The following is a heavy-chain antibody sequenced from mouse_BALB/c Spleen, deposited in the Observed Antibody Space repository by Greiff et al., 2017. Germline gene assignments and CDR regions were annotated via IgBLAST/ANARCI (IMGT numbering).Heavy chain of an antibody. CDR2: IYPGNSDT. CDR1: GYSFTSYW. CDR3: TRSYGNYDYAMDY. V-gene: IGHV1-5*01. D-gene: IGHD2-10*02. Sequence: EVKLQESGTVLARPGASVKMSCKASGYSFTSYWMHWVKQRPGQGLEWIGAIYPGNSDTSYNQKFKGKAKLTAVTSASTAYMELSSLTNEDSAVYYCTRSYGNYDYAMDYWGQGTSVTVSS. J-gene: IGHJ4*01.